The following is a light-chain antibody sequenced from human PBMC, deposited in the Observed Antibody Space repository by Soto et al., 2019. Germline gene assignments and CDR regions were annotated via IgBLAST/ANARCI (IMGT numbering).Light chain of an antibody. V-gene: IGKV1-39*01. J-gene: IGKJ4*01. CDR2: TAS. Sequence: DIQMTQSPSSLSASVGDRFSITCLASQSISSYLNWYQQKPGKAPKLLIYTASTLQSGVPSRFRGSGSGTDFTLTISSLQPEDFATYYCQHASSFPLTFGGGTKVDIK. CDR1: QSISSY. CDR3: QHASSFPLT.